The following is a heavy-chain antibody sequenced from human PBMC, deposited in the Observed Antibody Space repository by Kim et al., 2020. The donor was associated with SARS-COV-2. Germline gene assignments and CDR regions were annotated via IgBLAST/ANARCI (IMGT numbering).Heavy chain of an antibody. D-gene: IGHD2-15*01. CDR1: GFIFSNSW. V-gene: IGHV3-7*01. CDR2: VAHDGSEK. J-gene: IGHJ4*02. Sequence: GGSLRLSCAASGFIFSNSWMSWVRQAPGKGLEWVANVAHDGSEKFYVDSVKGRFTISRDNAKNSLYLQINSLRAEDTAVYYCAREEGRTPGDYWGQGTLVTVSS. CDR3: AREEGRTPGDY.